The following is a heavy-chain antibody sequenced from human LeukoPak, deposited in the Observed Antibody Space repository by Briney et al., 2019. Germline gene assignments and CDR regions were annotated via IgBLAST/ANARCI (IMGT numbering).Heavy chain of an antibody. D-gene: IGHD3-10*01. CDR3: ATGNWRRWFGEPPFDY. CDR2: FDPEDGET. CDR1: GYTLTELS. Sequence: ASVPVSCKVSGYTLTELSMHWVRQAPGKGLEWMGGFDPEDGETIYAQKFQGRVTMTEDTSTDTAYMELSSLRSEDTAVYYCATGNWRRWFGEPPFDYWGQGTLVTVSS. J-gene: IGHJ4*02. V-gene: IGHV1-24*01.